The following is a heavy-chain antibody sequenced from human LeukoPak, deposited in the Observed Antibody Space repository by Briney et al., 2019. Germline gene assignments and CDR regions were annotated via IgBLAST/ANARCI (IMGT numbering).Heavy chain of an antibody. CDR1: GYTFTGYH. CDR3: ARDLRYCSSTSCPSKDAFDI. J-gene: IGHJ3*02. D-gene: IGHD2-2*01. Sequence: ASVKVSCKASGYTFTGYHMHWVRQAPGQGLEWMGRINPNSGGTNYARKFQGRVTMTRDTSISTAYMELSRLRSDDTAVYYCARDLRYCSSTSCPSKDAFDIWGQGTMVTISS. V-gene: IGHV1-2*06. CDR2: INPNSGGT.